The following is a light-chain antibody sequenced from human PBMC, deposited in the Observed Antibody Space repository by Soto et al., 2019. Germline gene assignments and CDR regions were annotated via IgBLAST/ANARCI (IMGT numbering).Light chain of an antibody. J-gene: IGKJ4*01. CDR3: QQFSSYPLT. V-gene: IGKV3-20*01. Sequence: EVVLTQSPGTLSLSPGERATLSCRASQSVGSSYLAWYQQKPGQAPRVLIYDASSRATGIPDRFSGGGSGTDFTLTISRLEPEDFAVYYCQQFSSYPLTVGGGTKVDIK. CDR2: DAS. CDR1: QSVGSSY.